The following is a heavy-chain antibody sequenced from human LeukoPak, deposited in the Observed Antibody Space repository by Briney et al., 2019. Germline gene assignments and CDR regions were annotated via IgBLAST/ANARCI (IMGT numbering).Heavy chain of an antibody. CDR3: AKALEMATISSDY. V-gene: IGHV3-23*01. Sequence: GGTLTLSCAASGFTFSNYGMSWVRQAPGKGLEWVSAISGRGGGTYYADSVKGRFTISRDNSKNTLYLQMSSLRAEDTAVYYCAKALEMATISSDYWGQGTLVTVSS. J-gene: IGHJ4*02. D-gene: IGHD5-24*01. CDR1: GFTFSNYG. CDR2: ISGRGGGT.